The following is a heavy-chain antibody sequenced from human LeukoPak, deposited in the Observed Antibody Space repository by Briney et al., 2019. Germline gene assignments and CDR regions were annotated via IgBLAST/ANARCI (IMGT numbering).Heavy chain of an antibody. CDR2: ISSSSSYI. D-gene: IGHD6-13*01. CDR1: GFTFSNNA. J-gene: IGHJ5*02. CDR3: ARGAAAGSNWFDP. V-gene: IGHV3-21*01. Sequence: PGGSLRLSCAASGFTFSNNAMSWVRQAPGEGLEWVSSISSSSSYIYYADSVKGRFTISRDNAKNSLYLQMNSLRAEDTAVYYCARGAAAGSNWFDPWGQGTLVTVSS.